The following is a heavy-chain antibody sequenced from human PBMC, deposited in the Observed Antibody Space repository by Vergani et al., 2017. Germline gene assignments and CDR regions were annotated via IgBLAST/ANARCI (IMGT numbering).Heavy chain of an antibody. V-gene: IGHV1-2*02. CDR1: GYTFTGYY. CDR2: INPNRGGT. D-gene: IGHD3-22*01. J-gene: IGHJ6*03. CDR3: ARDQVYYYDSSGYPTGYYYMDV. Sequence: QVQLVQSGAEVKKPGASVKVSCKASGYTFTGYYMHWVRQAPGQGLEWMGWINPNRGGTNYAQKFQGRVTMTRDTSISTAYMELSRLRSDDTAVYYCARDQVYYYDSSGYPTGYYYMDVWGKGTTVTVSS.